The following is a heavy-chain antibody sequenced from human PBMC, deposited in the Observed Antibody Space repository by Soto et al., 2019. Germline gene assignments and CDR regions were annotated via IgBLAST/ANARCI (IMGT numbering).Heavy chain of an antibody. CDR2: LSPTTGGT. CDR3: ARPPGYVTDCYYFDT. J-gene: IGHJ4*02. Sequence: ASVKVSCKTSGNTLTSFYIHWVRQAPGQGLEWVGRLSPTTGGTNYAQHFQGRVTVTWDMSTFTAYMELSSLIYEDTAVYYCARPPGYVTDCYYFDTWGQGTQVTVSS. CDR1: GNTLTSFY. D-gene: IGHD2-21*02. V-gene: IGHV1-2*02.